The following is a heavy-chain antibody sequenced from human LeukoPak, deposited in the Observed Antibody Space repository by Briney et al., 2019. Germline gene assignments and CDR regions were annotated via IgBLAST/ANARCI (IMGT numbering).Heavy chain of an antibody. J-gene: IGHJ4*02. V-gene: IGHV3-23*01. CDR2: ISVDGGIT. CDR3: ARSSYTAMAKYYFDY. Sequence: GGSLRLSCAAPGFTFNTYAMGGVGQAPGKGLEWVSVISVDGGITFYADSVKGRFTISRDNSKNTLYLQMNSLRAEHTPVYYCARSSYTAMAKYYFDYWGQGTQVTVSS. CDR1: GFTFNTYA. D-gene: IGHD5-18*01.